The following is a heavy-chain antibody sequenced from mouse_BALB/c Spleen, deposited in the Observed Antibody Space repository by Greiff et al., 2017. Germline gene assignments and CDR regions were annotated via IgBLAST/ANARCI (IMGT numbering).Heavy chain of an antibody. CDR1: GYTFTDYE. CDR2: IDPETGGT. D-gene: IGHD1-1*01. J-gene: IGHJ3*01. V-gene: IGHV1-15*01. Sequence: QVQLQQSGAELVRPGASVTLSCKASGYTFTDYEMHWVKQTPVHGLEWIGAIDPETGGTAYNQKFKGKATLTADKSSSTAYMELRSLTSEDSAVYYCTRDYYGSSPAWFAYWGQGTLVTVSA. CDR3: TRDYYGSSPAWFAY.